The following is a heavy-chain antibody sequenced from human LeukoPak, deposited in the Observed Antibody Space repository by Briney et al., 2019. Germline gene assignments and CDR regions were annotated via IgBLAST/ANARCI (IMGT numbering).Heavy chain of an antibody. Sequence: GGSLRLSCAASGFTFSSYAMSWVRQAPGKGLEWVSAISGSGGSTYYADSVKGRFTISRDNSKNTLYLQMNSLRAEDTAVHYCAQVGRGQPRDYWGQGTLVTVSS. CDR3: AQVGRGQPRDY. V-gene: IGHV3-23*01. CDR1: GFTFSSYA. D-gene: IGHD1-26*01. CDR2: ISGSGGST. J-gene: IGHJ4*02.